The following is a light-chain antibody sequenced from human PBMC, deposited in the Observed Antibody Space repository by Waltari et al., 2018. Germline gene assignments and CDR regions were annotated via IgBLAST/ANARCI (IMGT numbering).Light chain of an antibody. CDR3: CSYAGTTTYV. CDR1: SSDIGDYNL. J-gene: IGLJ1*01. CDR2: DVY. V-gene: IGLV2-23*02. Sequence: QSALTQPASVSGSPGQSITISCTGTSSDIGDYNLVSWYQQHPGKAPKLIISDVYKRPSGVSSRFSGSKSDNTASLTLSGLQSEDEADYYCCSYAGTTTYVFGTGTKVTVL.